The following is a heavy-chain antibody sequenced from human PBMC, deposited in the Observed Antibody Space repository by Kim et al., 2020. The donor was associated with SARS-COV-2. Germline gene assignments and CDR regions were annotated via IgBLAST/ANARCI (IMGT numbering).Heavy chain of an antibody. CDR3: ARYGSGWNPYNFDY. Sequence: YAQKVHGRVSMHTDKSTSTVYMELRSLRSDDTAVYYCARYGSGWNPYNFDYWGQGTLVTVSS. V-gene: IGHV1-18*01. J-gene: IGHJ4*02. D-gene: IGHD6-19*01.